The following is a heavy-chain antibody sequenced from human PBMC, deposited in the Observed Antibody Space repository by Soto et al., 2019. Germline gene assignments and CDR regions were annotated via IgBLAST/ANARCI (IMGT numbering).Heavy chain of an antibody. CDR1: GFIFSDYE. J-gene: IGHJ5*02. V-gene: IGHV3-48*03. CDR3: AREGGFDWFYP. CDR2: ISISGTII. Sequence: GSLRLYCEGSGFIFSDYEMNWVRQVPGKGLEWISYISISGTIIHYADSVKGRFTISRDNAKNSVYLQMNSLRVEDTAIYYCAREGGFDWFYPWGQGTLVTVSS.